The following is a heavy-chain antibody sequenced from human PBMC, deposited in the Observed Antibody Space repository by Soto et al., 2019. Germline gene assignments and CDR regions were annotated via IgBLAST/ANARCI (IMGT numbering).Heavy chain of an antibody. D-gene: IGHD2-21*02. CDR3: AASVYLTVFSYREIKWFDL. V-gene: IGHV4-59*01. J-gene: IGHJ5*02. CDR2: IHYTGNT. CDR1: SGSISAYY. Sequence: PSETLSLTCTVSSGSISAYYWSWIRQPPGKGLEWIGYIHYTGNTNYNPSLKGRVTLSIDPAWNQFSLKLRSVTAADTAVYYCAASVYLTVFSYREIKWFDLWAREPWSPSPQ.